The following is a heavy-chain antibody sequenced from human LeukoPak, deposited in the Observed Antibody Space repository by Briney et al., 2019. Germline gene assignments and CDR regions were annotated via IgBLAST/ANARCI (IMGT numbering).Heavy chain of an antibody. CDR2: ISYDGSNK. D-gene: IGHD5-12*01. V-gene: IGHV3-30-3*01. CDR1: GFTFSSYA. CDR3: ARDGDKVATRPLDY. Sequence: GGSLRLSCAASGFTFSSYAMHWVRQAPGKGLEWVAVISYDGSNKYYADSVKGRFTISRDNSKNTLYLQMNSLRAEDTAVYYCARDGDKVATRPLDYWGQGTLVTVSS. J-gene: IGHJ4*02.